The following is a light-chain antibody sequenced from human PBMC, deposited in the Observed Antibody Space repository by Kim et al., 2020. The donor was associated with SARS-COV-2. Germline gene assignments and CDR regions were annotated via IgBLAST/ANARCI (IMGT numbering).Light chain of an antibody. CDR3: QHYGTSPLT. J-gene: IGKJ2*01. V-gene: IGKV3-20*01. CDR1: QSVSSSY. CDR2: GAS. Sequence: EIVLTQSPATLSLSPGERAALACRASQSVSSSYLAWYQQKPGQAPRLLIYGASSRATGIPDRFSGSGSGTDFTLTITRLEPDDFAVYYCQHYGTSPLTFGEGTKLEI.